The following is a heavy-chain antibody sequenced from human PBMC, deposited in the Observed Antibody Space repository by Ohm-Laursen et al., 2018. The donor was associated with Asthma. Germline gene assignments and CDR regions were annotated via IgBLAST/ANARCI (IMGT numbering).Heavy chain of an antibody. CDR1: GYTFTSYD. CDR3: ARLGYGGNSGFDY. Sequence: GASVKVSCKASGYTFTSYDINWVRQATGQGLEWMGWMNPNSGNTDYERKFQGRVTMTRNTSISTAYLELSSLSSEDTAVYYCARLGYGGNSGFDYWGQGTLVTVSS. D-gene: IGHD4-23*01. CDR2: MNPNSGNT. J-gene: IGHJ4*02. V-gene: IGHV1-8*01.